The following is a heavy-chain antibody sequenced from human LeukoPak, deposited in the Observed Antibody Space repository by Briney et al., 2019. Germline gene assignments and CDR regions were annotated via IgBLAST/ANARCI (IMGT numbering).Heavy chain of an antibody. V-gene: IGHV1-46*01. CDR2: INPSGGST. CDR3: ARDRLHYDSSGYYRY. CDR1: GYVFTSSY. J-gene: IGHJ4*02. D-gene: IGHD3-22*01. Sequence: ASVKVSCKASGYVFTSSYIHWVRQAPGQGLEWMGMINPSGGSTGYAQKFQGRVTMTTDTSTSTAYMELRSLRSDDTAVYYCARDRLHYDSSGYYRYWGQGTLVTVSS.